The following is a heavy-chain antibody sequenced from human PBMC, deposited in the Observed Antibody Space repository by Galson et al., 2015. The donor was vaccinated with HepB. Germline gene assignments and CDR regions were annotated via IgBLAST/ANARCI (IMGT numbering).Heavy chain of an antibody. V-gene: IGHV1-18*01. CDR1: GYTFTSYG. J-gene: IGHJ4*02. CDR2: ISAYNGNT. Sequence: SVKVSCKASGYTFTSYGISWVRQAPGQGLEWMGWISAYNGNTNYAQKLQGRVTMTTDTSTSTAYMELRSLRSDDTAVYYCARDLKRGQWLVGGEGYWGQGTLVTVSS. CDR3: ARDLKRGQWLVGGEGY. D-gene: IGHD6-19*01.